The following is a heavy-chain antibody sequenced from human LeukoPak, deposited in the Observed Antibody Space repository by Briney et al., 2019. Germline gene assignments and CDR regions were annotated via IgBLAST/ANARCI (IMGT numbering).Heavy chain of an antibody. Sequence: SETLSLTCAVYGGSLSGYSWSWIRQPPGKGLEWIGELNHSGSTNYNPSLKSRVTISVDTSKNQFSLKLSSVTAADSDFYYCARVPGRPAAVFDYWGQGTLVTVSS. CDR2: LNHSGST. CDR1: GGSLSGYS. V-gene: IGHV4-34*01. CDR3: ARVPGRPAAVFDY. D-gene: IGHD2-2*01. J-gene: IGHJ4*02.